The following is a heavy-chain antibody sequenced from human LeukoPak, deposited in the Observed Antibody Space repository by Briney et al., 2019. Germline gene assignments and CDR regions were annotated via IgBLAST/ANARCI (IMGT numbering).Heavy chain of an antibody. J-gene: IGHJ4*02. CDR3: TSDPTFYSGRYCFDY. CDR2: INPTGGST. V-gene: IGHV1-46*01. CDR1: GYTFPSYF. Sequence: GASVKVSCKASGYTFPSYFMHWVRQAPGQGLEWMGIINPTGGSTTYAQKFQGRVTMTRDTSTSTAYMELSSLRSEDTAVYYCTSDPTFYSGRYCFDYWGQGTLVTVSS. D-gene: IGHD1-26*01.